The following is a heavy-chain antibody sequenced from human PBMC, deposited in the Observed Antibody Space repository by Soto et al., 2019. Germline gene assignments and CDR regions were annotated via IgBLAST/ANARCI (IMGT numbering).Heavy chain of an antibody. V-gene: IGHV1-8*01. CDR3: GRVMFPGITVTTPYYYMDV. CDR2: MNPISGNT. J-gene: IGHJ6*03. CDR1: GYTFTSYD. Sequence: QVQLVQSGAEVKKPGASVKVSCKASGYTFTSYDINWVRQATGQGLEWMGWMNPISGNTGYAQKFQGRVTMTRNSSISTAYMERSSLRSEYTAVYYRGRVMFPGITVTTPYYYMDVSGKVTTVTVSS. D-gene: IGHD1-7*01.